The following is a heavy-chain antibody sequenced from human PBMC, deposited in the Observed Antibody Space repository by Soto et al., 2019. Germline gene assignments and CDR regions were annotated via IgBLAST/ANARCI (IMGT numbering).Heavy chain of an antibody. CDR2: ITGSAIYT. Sequence: VQLVESGGGLVKPGGSLRLSCAASGFIFATHTINWVRQAPGKGLECVSSITGSAIYTRYADSVKGRFTISRDNAKASLDLQMNSLGAEDTAVYYCVKEANSNYNEDFDYCGQGTLVTVSS. CDR1: GFIFATHT. CDR3: VKEANSNYNEDFDY. D-gene: IGHD4-4*01. V-gene: IGHV3-21*02. J-gene: IGHJ4*02.